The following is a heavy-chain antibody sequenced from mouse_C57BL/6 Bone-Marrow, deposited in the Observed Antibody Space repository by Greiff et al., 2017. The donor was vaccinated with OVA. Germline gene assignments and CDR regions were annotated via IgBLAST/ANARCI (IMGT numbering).Heavy chain of an antibody. CDR2: IDPANGNT. V-gene: IGHV14-3*01. D-gene: IGHD1-1*01. CDR3: ARARYYYGSRDWYFGV. CDR1: GFNIKNTY. J-gene: IGHJ1*03. Sequence: EVQRVESVAELVRPGASVKLSCTASGFNIKNTYMHWVKQRPEQGLEWIGRIDPANGNTKYAPSFQGKATITADTSSNTAYLQLSSLTSEDTAIYYCARARYYYGSRDWYFGVWGTGTTVTVSS.